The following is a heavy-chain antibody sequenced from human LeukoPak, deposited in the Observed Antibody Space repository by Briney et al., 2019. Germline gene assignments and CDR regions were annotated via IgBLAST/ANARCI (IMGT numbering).Heavy chain of an antibody. V-gene: IGHV1-24*01. D-gene: IGHD1-26*01. CDR3: ATDMGYSGSFLPVF. CDR2: IDPANGDT. J-gene: IGHJ4*02. Sequence: ASVKFSCKVSGYTLNELSIHWVRQAPGKGLEWMGGIDPANGDTIYVQKFQGRVTMTEDTSTDTAYMDLSSLRSEGTAVYYCATDMGYSGSFLPVFWGQGTLVTVSS. CDR1: GYTLNELS.